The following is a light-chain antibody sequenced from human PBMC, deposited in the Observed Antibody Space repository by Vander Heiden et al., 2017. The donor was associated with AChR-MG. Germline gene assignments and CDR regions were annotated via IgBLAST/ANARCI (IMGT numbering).Light chain of an antibody. Sequence: FMLTQPHSVSESPVKTVTISCTGSSGSIASNHVPLFQQRPGSAAPTVLYADNHRPPGAPDRLSGSSNSSSTAASLTIWAQKTEDEADYYCQADESSNRWVFGGGTKLTVL. CDR2: ADN. CDR1: SGSIASNH. CDR3: QADESSNRWV. J-gene: IGLJ3*02. V-gene: IGLV6-57*02.